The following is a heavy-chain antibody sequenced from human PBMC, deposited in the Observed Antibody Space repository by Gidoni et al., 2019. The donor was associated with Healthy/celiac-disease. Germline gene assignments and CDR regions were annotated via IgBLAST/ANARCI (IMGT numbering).Heavy chain of an antibody. CDR3: AKGAGYRIVVPAAHDAFDI. CDR2: ISYDGSNK. CDR1: GFTFSSYG. J-gene: IGHJ3*02. D-gene: IGHD2-2*01. Sequence: GFTFSSYGMHWVRQAPGKGLEWVAVISYDGSNKYYADSVKGRFTISRDNSKNTLYLQMNSLRAEDTAVYYCAKGAGYRIVVPAAHDAFDIWGQGTMVTVSS. V-gene: IGHV3-30*18.